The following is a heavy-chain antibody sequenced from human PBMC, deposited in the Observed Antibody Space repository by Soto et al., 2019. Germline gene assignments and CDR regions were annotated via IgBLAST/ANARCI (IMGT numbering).Heavy chain of an antibody. CDR3: ARDPTVTTGRGLDYYYGMDV. D-gene: IGHD4-17*01. J-gene: IGHJ6*02. CDR2: IIPIFGTA. V-gene: IGHV1-69*13. CDR1: GDTFSSYA. Sequence: SVKVSCKASGDTFSSYAISWVRQAPGQGLEWMGGIIPIFGTANYAQKFQGRVTITADESTSTAYMELSSLRSEDTAVYYCARDPTVTTGRGLDYYYGMDVWGQGTTVTVS.